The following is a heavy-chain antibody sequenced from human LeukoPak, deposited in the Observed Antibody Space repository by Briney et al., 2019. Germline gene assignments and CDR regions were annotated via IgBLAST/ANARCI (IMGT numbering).Heavy chain of an antibody. Sequence: SETLSLTCTVSGGSISSSSYYWGWIRQPPGKGLEWIGYIYYSGSTNYNPSLKSRVTISVDTSKNRFSLKLGSVTAADTAVYYCARFYDFWRGYYRGGGYFDYWGQGTLVTVSS. J-gene: IGHJ4*02. CDR3: ARFYDFWRGYYRGGGYFDY. CDR2: IYYSGST. D-gene: IGHD3-3*01. V-gene: IGHV4-61*05. CDR1: GGSISSSSYY.